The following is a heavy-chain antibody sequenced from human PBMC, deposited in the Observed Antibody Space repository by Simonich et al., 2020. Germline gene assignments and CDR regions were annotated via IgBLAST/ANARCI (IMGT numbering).Heavy chain of an antibody. V-gene: IGHV3-23*01. CDR3: AKDSSLVGATDWFDP. J-gene: IGHJ5*02. CDR1: GFPFSSYA. CDR2: CRGGGGNT. D-gene: IGHD1-26*01. Sequence: EVQLLESGGGLVQPGGSLRLSCAASGFPFSSYAMSWVRQAPGEGLEGVSACRGGGGNTYAADSVKGRFTISRDNSKNTLYLQMNSLRAEDTAVYYCAKDSSLVGATDWFDPWGQGTLVTVSS.